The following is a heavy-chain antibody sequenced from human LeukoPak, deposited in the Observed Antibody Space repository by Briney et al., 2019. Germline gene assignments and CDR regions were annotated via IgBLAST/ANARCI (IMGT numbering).Heavy chain of an antibody. J-gene: IGHJ4*02. V-gene: IGHV3-23*01. CDR3: ARGGVVGATDY. D-gene: IGHD1-26*01. Sequence: QSGGSLRLSCAASGFTFSNYAMNWVRQVPGKGLEWVSVISGSAVSTYYADSVKGRFTISRDNSKNTLYLLMNSLRAEDTAVYYCARGGVVGATDYWGQGTLVTVSS. CDR2: ISGSAVST. CDR1: GFTFSNYA.